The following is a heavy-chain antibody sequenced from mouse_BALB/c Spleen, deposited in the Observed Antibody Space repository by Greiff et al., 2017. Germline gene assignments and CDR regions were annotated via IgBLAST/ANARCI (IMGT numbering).Heavy chain of an antibody. D-gene: IGHD4-1*01. CDR1: GYTFTSYT. J-gene: IGHJ2*01. CDR2: INPSSGYT. Sequence: QVQLQQSAVELARPGASVKMSCKASGYTFTSYTMHWVKQRPGQGLEWIGYINPSSGYTEYNQKFKDKTTLTADKSSSTAYMQLSSLTSEDSAVYYCARRGWDRFDYWGQGTTLTVSS. CDR3: ARRGWDRFDY. V-gene: IGHV1-4*02.